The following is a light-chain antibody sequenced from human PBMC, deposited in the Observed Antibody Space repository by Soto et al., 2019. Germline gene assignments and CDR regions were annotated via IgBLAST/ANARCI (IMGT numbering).Light chain of an antibody. CDR2: VAS. J-gene: IGKJ2*01. V-gene: IGKV1-39*01. CDR3: QHTFSPPYT. CDR1: QSISNY. Sequence: DIQMTQSLSSLSASVGDTVTITCRASQSISNYLSWYQQKPGKAPKFLIYVASTMQRGVPSRFSGSGSGTDFTLTISSLQPEDVATYYCQHTFSPPYTFGQGTKLEIK.